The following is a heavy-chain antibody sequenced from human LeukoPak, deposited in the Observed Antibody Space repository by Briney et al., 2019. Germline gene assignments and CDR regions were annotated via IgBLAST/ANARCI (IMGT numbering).Heavy chain of an antibody. V-gene: IGHV3-7*01. J-gene: IGHJ3*02. D-gene: IGHD1-26*01. Sequence: GGSLRLSCVGSGFSFRSHWVNWVRQSPGKGLEWVANIKPDGSDKYYVDSARGRFTVSRDNAKNSAFLQVNSLRAEDTAIYYCARISAQTFDIWVQGTLVSVSS. CDR3: ARISAQTFDI. CDR2: IKPDGSDK. CDR1: GFSFRSHW.